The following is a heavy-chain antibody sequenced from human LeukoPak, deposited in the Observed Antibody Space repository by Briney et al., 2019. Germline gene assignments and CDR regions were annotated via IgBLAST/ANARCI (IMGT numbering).Heavy chain of an antibody. J-gene: IGHJ6*02. CDR1: GGSINRYY. CDR2: IYYSGST. D-gene: IGHD3-22*01. Sequence: SETLSRTCTVSGGSINRYYGSWIRQPPGKGLEWIGYIYYSGSTHYNPSLESRVTISVDTSKDQFSLKLSSVTAADTAVYYCARSYDSRGFYYYGMDVWGQGTTVTVSS. V-gene: IGHV4-59*01. CDR3: ARSYDSRGFYYYGMDV.